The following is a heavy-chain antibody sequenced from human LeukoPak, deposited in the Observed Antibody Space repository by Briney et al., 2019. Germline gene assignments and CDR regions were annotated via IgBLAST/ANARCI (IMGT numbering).Heavy chain of an antibody. D-gene: IGHD3-10*01. CDR2: ISSSAGTI. Sequence: HSGGSLRLSCAASGFTFSSYEMNWVRQAPGKGLEWVSYISSSAGTIYYADSAKGRFTISRDNAKNSLYLQMNSLRAEDTAVYHCARDGRGIMYYMDVWGKGTTVTISS. V-gene: IGHV3-48*03. CDR1: GFTFSSYE. J-gene: IGHJ6*03. CDR3: ARDGRGIMYYMDV.